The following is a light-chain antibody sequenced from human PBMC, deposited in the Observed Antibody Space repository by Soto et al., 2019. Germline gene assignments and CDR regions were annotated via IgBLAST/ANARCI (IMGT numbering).Light chain of an antibody. Sequence: LTQPASVSGSPGQSITISCTGTSGDIGSYNRVSWYQQHPGKAPKLIIYEVTDRPSGVSNRFSGSKSGNTASLTISGLQAEDEAEYYCSSYTHINTRACVFGTGTKVTVL. CDR3: SSYTHINTRACV. J-gene: IGLJ1*01. CDR1: SGDIGSYNR. CDR2: EVT. V-gene: IGLV2-14*01.